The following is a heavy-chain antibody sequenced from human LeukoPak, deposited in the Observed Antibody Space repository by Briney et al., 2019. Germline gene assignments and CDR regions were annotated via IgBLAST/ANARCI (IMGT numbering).Heavy chain of an antibody. J-gene: IGHJ4*02. V-gene: IGHV4-61*02. CDR1: GGSISSGSYY. CDR2: IYTSGTT. D-gene: IGHD4-17*01. CDR3: ARLSTVTTSFDY. Sequence: SETLSLTCTVSGGSISSGSYYWSWIRQPAGKGLEWIGRIYTSGTTRYNPSLKSRVTMSVDTSKNQFSLKLSSVTAADTAVYYCARLSTVTTSFDYWGQGTLVTVSS.